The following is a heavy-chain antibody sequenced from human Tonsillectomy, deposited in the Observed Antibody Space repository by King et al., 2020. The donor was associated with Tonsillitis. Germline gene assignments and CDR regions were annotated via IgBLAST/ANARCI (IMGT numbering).Heavy chain of an antibody. CDR1: DDSIRSYY. D-gene: IGHD6-6*01. Sequence: VQLQESGPGLVKPSETLSLTCTVSDDSIRSYYWSWIRPPAGKGLEWIGRIYMSGSIKYNPSLKSRVTMSIDTSKNHFPLKLSSVTAADTAVYYCARVSAARLYWYFDLWGRGTLVTVSS. CDR2: IYMSGSI. CDR3: ARVSAARLYWYFDL. J-gene: IGHJ2*01. V-gene: IGHV4-4*07.